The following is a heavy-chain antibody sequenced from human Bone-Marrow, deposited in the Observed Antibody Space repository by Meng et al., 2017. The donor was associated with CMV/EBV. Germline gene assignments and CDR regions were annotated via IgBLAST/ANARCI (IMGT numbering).Heavy chain of an antibody. CDR1: GFTFSSYS. J-gene: IGHJ4*02. D-gene: IGHD2-2*02. CDR3: ARRRGGGYQLLYNFLMDY. Sequence: GESLKISCAASGFTFSSYSMNWVRQAPGKGLEWVSSISSSSSYIYYADSVKGRFTISRDNAKNSLYLQMNSLIAEDTAVYYCARRRGGGYQLLYNFLMDYWGQGTLVTVSS. V-gene: IGHV3-21*01. CDR2: ISSSSSYI.